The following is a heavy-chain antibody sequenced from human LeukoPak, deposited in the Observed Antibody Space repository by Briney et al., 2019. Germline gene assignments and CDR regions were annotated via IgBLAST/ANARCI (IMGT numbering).Heavy chain of an antibody. CDR1: DESFSAYY. J-gene: IGHJ4*02. V-gene: IGHV3-11*06. CDR2: ISSSSSYI. D-gene: IGHD7-27*01. Sequence: LSLTCAVYDESFSAYYWSWIRQPPGKGLEWVSSISSSSSYIYYADSVKGRFTISRDNAKNSLYLQMHSLRAEDTAVYYCARDTLGIPTDWGQGTLVTVSS. CDR3: ARDTLGIPTD.